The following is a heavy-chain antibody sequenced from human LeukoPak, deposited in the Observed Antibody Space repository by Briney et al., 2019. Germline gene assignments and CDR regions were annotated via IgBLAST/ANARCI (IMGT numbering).Heavy chain of an antibody. CDR1: GGTFNSYA. Sequence: PVKVSCKASGGTFNSYAISWVRQAPGQGLEWMGGIIPIFGTTKYAQKFQGRVTITTDESTSTAYMELSSLRSEDTAVYYCASGVLRFLEWSLGTVPSFDYWGQGTLDTVSS. CDR3: ASGVLRFLEWSLGTVPSFDY. V-gene: IGHV1-69*05. CDR2: IIPIFGTT. D-gene: IGHD3-3*01. J-gene: IGHJ4*02.